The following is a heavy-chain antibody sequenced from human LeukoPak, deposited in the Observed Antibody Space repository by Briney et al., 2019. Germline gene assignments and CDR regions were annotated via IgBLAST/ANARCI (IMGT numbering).Heavy chain of an antibody. CDR3: ARARVPYAYYFDY. CDR2: IFYSGST. V-gene: IGHV4-59*01. J-gene: IGHJ4*02. D-gene: IGHD2-2*01. Sequence: PWETLSLTCTVSGGSISPYYWSWIRQTPGKGLEWIGHIFYSGSTNYNPSLRSQVTISVDTSKNQFTLKLTTVTPTDTAAYYCARARVPYAYYFDYWGQGTLVTVSS. CDR1: GGSISPYY.